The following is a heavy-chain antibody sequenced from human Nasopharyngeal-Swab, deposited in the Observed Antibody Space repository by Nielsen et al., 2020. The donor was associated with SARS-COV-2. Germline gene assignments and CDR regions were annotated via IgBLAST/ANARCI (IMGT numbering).Heavy chain of an antibody. D-gene: IGHD2-21*01. V-gene: IGHV4-34*01. Sequence: SETLSLTCAVYGESFGTFYWGWVRQPPGKGLEWIGEINDRGTSYNPSLESRVTISVATSLNQFSLKLTSVTTADTAVYFCMGGHFGGFDSWGQGTLVTVSS. CDR3: MGGHFGGFDS. CDR1: GESFGTFY. J-gene: IGHJ4*02. CDR2: INDRGT.